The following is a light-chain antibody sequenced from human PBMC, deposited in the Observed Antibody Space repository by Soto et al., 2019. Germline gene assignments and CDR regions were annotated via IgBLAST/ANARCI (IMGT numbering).Light chain of an antibody. J-gene: IGLJ2*01. V-gene: IGLV2-14*01. Sequence: QSALTQPASVSGSPGQSITISCTGTSSDVGFYNYVSWYQQHPGKAPKLIIYEVSDRPSGVSDRFSGSKSDNTASLTISGLQTDDEAEYYCSSYTSDNTLVFGGGTDLTVL. CDR3: SSYTSDNTLV. CDR1: SSDVGFYNY. CDR2: EVS.